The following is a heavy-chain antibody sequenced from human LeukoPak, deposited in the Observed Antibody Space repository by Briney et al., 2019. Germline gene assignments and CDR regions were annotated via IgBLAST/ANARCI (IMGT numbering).Heavy chain of an antibody. CDR3: AKRHSSGWYYFDY. CDR1: GFTFSSYA. J-gene: IGHJ4*02. D-gene: IGHD6-19*01. CDR2: ISGSGGST. V-gene: IGHV3-23*01. Sequence: PGGSLRLSCAASGFTFSSYAMSWVRQAPGKGLEWVSAISGSGGSTYYADSVKGRFTISRDNSKNTLYLHMNSLRAEDTAVYYCAKRHSSGWYYFDYWGQGTLVTVSS.